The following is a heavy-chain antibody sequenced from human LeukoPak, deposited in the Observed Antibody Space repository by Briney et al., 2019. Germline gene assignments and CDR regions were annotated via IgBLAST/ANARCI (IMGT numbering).Heavy chain of an antibody. CDR2: FDPEDGET. Sequence: GASVKVSCKVSGYTLTELSMHWVRQAPGKGLEWMGGFDPEDGETIYAQKFQGRVTMTEDTSTDTAYMELSSLRSEDTAVYYCATVRDIVVIPAANWFDPWGQGTLVTVSS. CDR1: GYTLTELS. D-gene: IGHD2-2*01. CDR3: ATVRDIVVIPAANWFDP. J-gene: IGHJ5*02. V-gene: IGHV1-24*01.